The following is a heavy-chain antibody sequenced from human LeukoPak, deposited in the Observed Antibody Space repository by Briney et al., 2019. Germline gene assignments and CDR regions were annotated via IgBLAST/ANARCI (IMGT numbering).Heavy chain of an antibody. D-gene: IGHD6-19*01. J-gene: IGHJ4*02. CDR2: ISSSGTTI. Sequence: PGGSLRLSCAASGFTFSSYEMNWVRQAPGKGLEWVSYISSSGTTIYYADSVKGRFTISRDNAKNSLYLQMNCLRAEDTAVYYCARAVAGTGGGFFDYWGQGTLVTVSS. CDR1: GFTFSSYE. V-gene: IGHV3-48*03. CDR3: ARAVAGTGGGFFDY.